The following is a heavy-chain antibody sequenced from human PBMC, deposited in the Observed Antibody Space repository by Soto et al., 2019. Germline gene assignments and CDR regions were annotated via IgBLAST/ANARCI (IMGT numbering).Heavy chain of an antibody. V-gene: IGHV3-48*01. CDR2: ISSSSTI. D-gene: IGHD3-22*01. CDR1: GFTFSTYS. J-gene: IGHJ4*02. CDR3: AKNPGYYYDSTGYHFGY. Sequence: PGGSLRLSCAASGFTFSTYSMNWVRQAPGKGLEWVSSISSSSTIYYADSVKGRFTISRDNSKNTLYLQMNSLRAEDTAVYYCAKNPGYYYDSTGYHFGYWGQGTLVTVSS.